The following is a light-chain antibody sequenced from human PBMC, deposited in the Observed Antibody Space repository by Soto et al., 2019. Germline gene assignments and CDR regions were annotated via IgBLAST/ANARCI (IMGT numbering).Light chain of an antibody. CDR3: QQYNSRPLT. J-gene: IGKJ4*01. V-gene: IGKV3-15*01. CDR1: QSISSN. Sequence: IVMTQSPDSLSVSPGERATLSCRASQSISSNLAWYQQKPGQAPRLLFYGASTRATAIPARFSGSGSGTEFMLTISSLQSEDFAVYYCQQYNSRPLTFGGGTKVEIK. CDR2: GAS.